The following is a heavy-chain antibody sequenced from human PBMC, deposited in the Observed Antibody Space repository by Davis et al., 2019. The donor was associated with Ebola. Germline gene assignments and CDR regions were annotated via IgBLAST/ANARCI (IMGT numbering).Heavy chain of an antibody. V-gene: IGHV3-33*01. J-gene: IGHJ5*02. Sequence: PGGSLRLSCAASGFTFSSYGMHWVRQAPGKGLEWVAVIWYEGSNKYYADSVKGRFTISRDNSKNTLYLQMNSLRAEDTAVYYCARGPLGRDGYKNRGNWFDPWGQGTLVTVSS. CDR1: GFTFSSYG. D-gene: IGHD5-24*01. CDR3: ARGPLGRDGYKNRGNWFDP. CDR2: IWYEGSNK.